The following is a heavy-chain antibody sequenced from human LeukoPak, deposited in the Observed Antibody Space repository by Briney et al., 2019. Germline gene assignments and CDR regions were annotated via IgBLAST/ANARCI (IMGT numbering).Heavy chain of an antibody. V-gene: IGHV1-18*01. Sequence: ASVKVSCKASGYTLTSYGISWVRQAPGQGLEWMGWISAYNGNTNYAQKLQGRVTMTTDTSTSTAYMELRSLRSDDTAVYYCARDIALVWLAAAVDGGFDYWGQGTLVAVSS. D-gene: IGHD6-13*01. CDR2: ISAYNGNT. CDR1: GYTLTSYG. J-gene: IGHJ4*02. CDR3: ARDIALVWLAAAVDGGFDY.